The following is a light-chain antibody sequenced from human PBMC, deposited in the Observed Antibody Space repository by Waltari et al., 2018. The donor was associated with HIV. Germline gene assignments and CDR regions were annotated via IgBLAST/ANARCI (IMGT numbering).Light chain of an antibody. J-gene: IGKJ1*01. CDR3: QQYRYSPWT. Sequence: DIQMTQSPSTLSASVGDRFTITCRASHSVSSRVAWYQQKPGKAPKILIYGASSLKSAVPSRFSGSGSGTEFTLTISGLQPDDFATYYCQQYRYSPWTFGQGTKVDI. CDR2: GAS. CDR1: HSVSSR. V-gene: IGKV1-5*03.